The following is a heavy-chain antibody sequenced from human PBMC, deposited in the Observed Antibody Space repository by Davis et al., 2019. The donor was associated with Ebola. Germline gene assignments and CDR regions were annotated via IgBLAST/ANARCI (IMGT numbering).Heavy chain of an antibody. J-gene: IGHJ4*02. CDR2: INHSGST. D-gene: IGHD3-22*01. CDR3: ARGIAPDY. V-gene: IGHV4-34*01. CDR1: GGSFSGYY. Sequence: SETLSLTCAVYGGSFSGYYWSWIRQPPGKGLEWIGEINHSGSTNYNPSLKSRVTISVDTSKNQFSLKLSSVTAADTAVYYCARGIAPDYWGQGTLVTVSS.